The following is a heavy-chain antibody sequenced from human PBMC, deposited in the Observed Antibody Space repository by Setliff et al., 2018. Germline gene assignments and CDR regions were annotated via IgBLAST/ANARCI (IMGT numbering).Heavy chain of an antibody. CDR1: GYTFTNYA. J-gene: IGHJ6*03. D-gene: IGHD4-4*01. CDR3: ARGRPTANPYYYYYMDV. Sequence: ASVKVSCKASGYTFTNYAIHWVRQAPGQRLEWMGWINAGNGDTKYSQDFQGRVTITRDTSASTAYMDLSSLRSYDMAVYYCARGRPTANPYYYYYMDVWGKGTTVTVSS. V-gene: IGHV1-3*03. CDR2: INAGNGDT.